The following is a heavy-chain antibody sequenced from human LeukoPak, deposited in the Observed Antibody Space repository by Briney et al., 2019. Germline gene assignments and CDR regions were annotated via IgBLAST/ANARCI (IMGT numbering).Heavy chain of an antibody. CDR2: VDPEDDET. CDR3: ATDIAHPLGYCSSTSCYKNWFDP. D-gene: IGHD2-2*02. Sequence: ASVKVSCKVSGYTFTDYYMHWVQQAPGKGLEWMGLVDPEDDETIYAEKFQGRVTITADTSTDTAYMELSSLRSEDTAVYYCATDIAHPLGYCSSTSCYKNWFDPWGQGTLVTVSS. V-gene: IGHV1-69-2*01. CDR1: GYTFTDYY. J-gene: IGHJ5*02.